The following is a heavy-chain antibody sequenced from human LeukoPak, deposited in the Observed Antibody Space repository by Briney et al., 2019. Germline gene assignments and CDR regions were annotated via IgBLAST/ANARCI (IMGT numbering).Heavy chain of an antibody. CDR3: ARAKTTVTTGEWFDP. CDR2: INPNSGGT. CDR1: GYTFTGYY. Sequence: ASVKVSCKASGYTFTGYYTHWVRQAPGQGLEWMGWINPNSGGTNYAQKFQGRVTMTRDTSISTAYMELSWLRSDDTAVYYCARAKTTVTTGEWFDPWGQGTLVTVSS. J-gene: IGHJ5*02. V-gene: IGHV1-2*02. D-gene: IGHD4-17*01.